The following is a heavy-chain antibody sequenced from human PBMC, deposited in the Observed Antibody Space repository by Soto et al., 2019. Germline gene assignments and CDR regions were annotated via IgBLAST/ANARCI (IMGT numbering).Heavy chain of an antibody. J-gene: IGHJ5*02. CDR3: ARSRITIFGVVIGEFDP. CDR2: IYTSGST. D-gene: IGHD3-3*01. Sequence: SETLSLTCTVSGGSISSYYWSWIRQPAGKGLEWIGRIYTSGSTNYNPSLKSRVTMSVDTSKNQFSLKLSSVAAADTAVYYCARSRITIFGVVIGEFDPWGQGTLVTVSS. V-gene: IGHV4-4*07. CDR1: GGSISSYY.